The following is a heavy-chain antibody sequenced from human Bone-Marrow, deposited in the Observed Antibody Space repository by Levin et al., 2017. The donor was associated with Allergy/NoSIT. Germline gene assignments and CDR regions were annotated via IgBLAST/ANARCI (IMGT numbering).Heavy chain of an antibody. J-gene: IGHJ3*02. CDR3: ARLARRLSREAFDI. CDR1: GDSISSYY. V-gene: IGHV4-59*01. Sequence: SQTLSLTCTVSGDSISSYYWSWIRQPPGKGLEWIGNIYYTGTTNYNPSFKSRVTISVDTSKNQFSLRLSSVTAADTAVYYCARLARRLSREAFDIWGQGTMVTVSS. D-gene: IGHD3-16*02. CDR2: IYYTGTT.